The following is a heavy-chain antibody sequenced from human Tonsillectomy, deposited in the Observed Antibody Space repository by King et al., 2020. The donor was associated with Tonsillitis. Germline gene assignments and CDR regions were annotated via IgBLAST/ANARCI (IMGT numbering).Heavy chain of an antibody. J-gene: IGHJ4*02. D-gene: IGHD4-17*01. V-gene: IGHV4-31*03. CDR1: GDSLTSCGYF. Sequence: QLQESGPGLLRPSQTLSLICSVSGDSLTSCGYFWGWIRQPPDKGLEVIGAIYHSGPTYHTPPLRSRLFMSVDTSKNQFSRGLTSVTAADTAVYSCARNRDYGDYVDFWGQGTLVAVSS. CDR3: ARNRDYGDYVDF. CDR2: IYHSGPT.